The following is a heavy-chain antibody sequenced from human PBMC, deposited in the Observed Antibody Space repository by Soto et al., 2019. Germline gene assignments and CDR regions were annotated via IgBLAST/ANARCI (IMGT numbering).Heavy chain of an antibody. D-gene: IGHD6-13*01. Sequence: EVQLLDSGGGLVQPGGSLSLSCAASGFTFSSYAMNWVRQAPGKGLEWVSVISGSGGSTYYADSVKGRFTISRDNSKNTLYLQMNSLRAEDTAVYYCARRGPGTYFDYWGQGTLVTVSS. CDR2: ISGSGGST. V-gene: IGHV3-23*01. CDR3: ARRGPGTYFDY. CDR1: GFTFSSYA. J-gene: IGHJ4*02.